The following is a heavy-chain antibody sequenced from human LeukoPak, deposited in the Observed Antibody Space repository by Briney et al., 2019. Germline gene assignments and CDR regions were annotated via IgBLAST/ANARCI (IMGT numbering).Heavy chain of an antibody. J-gene: IGHJ4*02. Sequence: SETLSLTCTVSGDSIGSYYWSWIRQPPGKELEWIGYIYYSGSTNYNPSLKSRVTMSVDTSRNQFSLKLSSVTAADTAVYFCARQLRGEAVAGHLQPFDYWGQGTLVTVSS. CDR1: GDSIGSYY. CDR3: ARQLRGEAVAGHLQPFDY. CDR2: IYYSGST. V-gene: IGHV4-59*08. D-gene: IGHD6-19*01.